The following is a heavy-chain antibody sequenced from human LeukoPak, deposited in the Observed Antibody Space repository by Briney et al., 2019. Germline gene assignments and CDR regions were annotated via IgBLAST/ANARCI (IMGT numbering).Heavy chain of an antibody. V-gene: IGHV1-18*01. D-gene: IGHD3-10*01. J-gene: IGHJ5*01. CDR2: ISADNGDT. CDR1: GYASTHHG. Sequence: ASVKVSCKASGYASTHHGINWVRQAPGQGLEWMGWISADNGDTKYAQKFQGRVTMTTDTSTSTAYMELRSLRSDDTAVFYCARDLGGSGDLLMFNWFDSWGQGTLVTVSS. CDR3: ARDLGGSGDLLMFNWFDS.